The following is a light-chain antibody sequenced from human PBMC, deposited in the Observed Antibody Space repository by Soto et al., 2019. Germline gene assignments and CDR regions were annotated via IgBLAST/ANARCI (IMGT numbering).Light chain of an antibody. Sequence: DIQMTQSPSSLSASVGARASITCRASQTISTYLNLYQQKPGKAPKVLIYAASILQGGVPSRFSGSGSGTDFTLTISSLQPEDFATYYCQQSYSSPITFGQGTRLEIK. V-gene: IGKV1-39*01. CDR1: QTISTY. CDR2: AAS. J-gene: IGKJ5*01. CDR3: QQSYSSPIT.